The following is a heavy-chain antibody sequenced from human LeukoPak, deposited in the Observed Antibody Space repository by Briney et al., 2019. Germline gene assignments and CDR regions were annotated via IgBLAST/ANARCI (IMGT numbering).Heavy chain of an antibody. Sequence: SGGSLRLSCAASGFTFNNYAMSWVRQAPGKGLKWVSGVSGSGGNTYYADSVKGRFTISRDNSKSTLYLQMNGLRAEDTAVYYCAKPYSGYNTALYFFDYWGQGTLVTVSS. V-gene: IGHV3-23*01. J-gene: IGHJ4*02. D-gene: IGHD5-12*01. CDR1: GFTFNNYA. CDR3: AKPYSGYNTALYFFDY. CDR2: VSGSGGNT.